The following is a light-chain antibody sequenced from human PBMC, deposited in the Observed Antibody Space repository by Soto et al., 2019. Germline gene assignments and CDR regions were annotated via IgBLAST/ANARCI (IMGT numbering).Light chain of an antibody. V-gene: IGKV1-39*01. CDR3: QQSYTTPRT. J-gene: IGKJ1*01. CDR1: QSISTF. CDR2: AAS. Sequence: DIQMTQSPSSLSASVGDRASVTCRARQSISTFLNWYQQRPGEAPKLLIYAASSLQSGVPSRFSGSGSGADFTLTIGSLQPEDFATYYCQQSYTTPRTFGQGTKVEVK.